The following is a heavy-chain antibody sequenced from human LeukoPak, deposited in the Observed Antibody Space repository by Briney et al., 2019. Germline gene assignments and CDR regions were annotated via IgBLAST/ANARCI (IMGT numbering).Heavy chain of an antibody. V-gene: IGHV3-73*01. CDR2: IRSKANSYAT. J-gene: IGHJ4*02. CDR3: AKDGQQWLVRGYFDY. Sequence: GGSLRLSCAASGFTFSGSAMHWVRQASGKGLEWLGRIRSKANSYATAYAASVKGRFTISRDDSKNTAYLQMNSLKTEDTAVYYCAKDGQQWLVRGYFDYWGQGTLVTVSS. CDR1: GFTFSGSA. D-gene: IGHD6-19*01.